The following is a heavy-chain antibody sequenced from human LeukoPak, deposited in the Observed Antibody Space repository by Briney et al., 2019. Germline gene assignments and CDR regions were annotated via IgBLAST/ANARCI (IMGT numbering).Heavy chain of an antibody. V-gene: IGHV4-34*01. Sequence: SETLSLTCAVYGGSFNDYYWSWIRQPPGKGLEWIGEITHSESTNYNPSLKSRVTISVDTSKNQFSLKLTSVTAADTAVYYCARGCPRNEIGPGTCYFDYWGQGTLVTVSS. J-gene: IGHJ4*02. CDR2: ITHSEST. D-gene: IGHD1-1*01. CDR3: ARGCPRNEIGPGTCYFDY. CDR1: GGSFNDYY.